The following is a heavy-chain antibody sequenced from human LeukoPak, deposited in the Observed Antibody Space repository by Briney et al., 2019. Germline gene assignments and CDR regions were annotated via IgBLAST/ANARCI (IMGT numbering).Heavy chain of an antibody. D-gene: IGHD3-16*02. CDR2: INPNSGGT. CDR3: ARGDSYYDYVWGSYRYNRPFDY. Sequence: ASVKVSCKASGYTFTGYYMHWVRQAPGQGLEWMGWINPNSGGTNYAQKFQGRVTITRNTSISTAYMELSSLRSEDTAVYYCARGDSYYDYVWGSYRYNRPFDYWGQGTLVTVSS. J-gene: IGHJ4*02. CDR1: GYTFTGYY. V-gene: IGHV1-2*02.